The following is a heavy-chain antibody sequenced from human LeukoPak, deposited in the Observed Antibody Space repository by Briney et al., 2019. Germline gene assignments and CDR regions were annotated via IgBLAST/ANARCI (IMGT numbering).Heavy chain of an antibody. Sequence: PSETLSLTCTVSDGSISSSSYYWGWIRQPPGKGLEWIGSIYYSGSAYYNPSLKSRVTISVDTSKSQFSLKLSSVTAADTAVYYCARQGAYSGYQAFDYWGQGTLVSVSS. CDR2: IYYSGSA. CDR3: ARQGAYSGYQAFDY. J-gene: IGHJ4*02. CDR1: DGSISSSSYY. V-gene: IGHV4-39*01. D-gene: IGHD5-12*01.